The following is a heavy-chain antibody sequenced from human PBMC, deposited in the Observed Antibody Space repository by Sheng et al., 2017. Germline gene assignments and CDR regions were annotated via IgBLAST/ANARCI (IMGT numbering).Heavy chain of an antibody. CDR1: GFTVSSNY. V-gene: IGHV3-66*02. Sequence: EVQLVESGGGLVQPGGSLRLSCAASGFTVSSNYMSWVRQAPGKGLEWVSVIYSGGSTYYADSVKGRFTISRDNSKNTLYLQMNSLRAEDTAVYYCARDINYYDSSEAFDIWGQGTMVTVSS. J-gene: IGHJ3*02. D-gene: IGHD3-22*01. CDR2: IYSGGST. CDR3: ARDINYYDSSEAFDI.